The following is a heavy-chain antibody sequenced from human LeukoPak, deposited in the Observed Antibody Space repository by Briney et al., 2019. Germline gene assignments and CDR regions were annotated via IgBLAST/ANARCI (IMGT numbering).Heavy chain of an antibody. CDR3: ASPGAAGLPNDAFDI. CDR1: GYSFTSYW. V-gene: IGHV5-51*01. Sequence: GESLKISCKGSGYSFTSYWIGWVRQMPGKGLEWMGIIYPGDSDTRYSPSFQGQVTISADKSISTAYLQWSSLKASDTAMYYCASPGAAGLPNDAFDIWGQGTMVTVSS. D-gene: IGHD6-13*01. CDR2: IYPGDSDT. J-gene: IGHJ3*02.